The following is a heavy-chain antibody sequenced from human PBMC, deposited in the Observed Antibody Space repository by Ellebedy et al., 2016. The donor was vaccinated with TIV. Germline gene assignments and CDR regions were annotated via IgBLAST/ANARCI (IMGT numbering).Heavy chain of an antibody. J-gene: IGHJ4*02. CDR3: AKDFDDFWSGYFDY. D-gene: IGHD3-3*01. CDR1: GFTFDDYA. Sequence: GGSLRLSXAASGFTFDDYAMHWVRQAPGKGLEWVSGISWNSGSIGYADSVKGRFTISRDNAKNSLYLQMNSLRAEDTALYYCAKDFDDFWSGYFDYWGQGTLVTVSS. V-gene: IGHV3-9*01. CDR2: ISWNSGSI.